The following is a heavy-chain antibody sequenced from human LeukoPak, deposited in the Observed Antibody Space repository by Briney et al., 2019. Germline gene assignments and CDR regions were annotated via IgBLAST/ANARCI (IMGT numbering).Heavy chain of an antibody. D-gene: IGHD1-1*01. CDR2: IFYNGST. J-gene: IGHJ6*03. Sequence: SETLSLTCTVSGGSMSSHYWSWIRQPPAKGLEFIGYIFYNGSTNYNPSLKSRVTISLDTSKNQFSLKVSSVAAADTAVYYWARWPEKWHWNYYHYMDGWGKGTTANVSS. CDR3: ARWPEKWHWNYYHYMDG. V-gene: IGHV4-59*11. CDR1: GGSMSSHY.